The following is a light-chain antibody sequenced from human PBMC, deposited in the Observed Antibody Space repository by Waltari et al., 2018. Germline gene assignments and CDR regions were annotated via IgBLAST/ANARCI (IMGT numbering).Light chain of an antibody. Sequence: QSALTQPASVSGSPGQSITISCSGTDSDVGAYDFVSWYQQHPGKVPHLIIYEVSNRPSGISNRFAASKSGTTASLTICGLQAEDEADYYCSSYTTSSAPGVFGTGTRVTVL. CDR2: EVS. CDR3: SSYTTSSAPGV. V-gene: IGLV2-14*01. CDR1: DSDVGAYDF. J-gene: IGLJ1*01.